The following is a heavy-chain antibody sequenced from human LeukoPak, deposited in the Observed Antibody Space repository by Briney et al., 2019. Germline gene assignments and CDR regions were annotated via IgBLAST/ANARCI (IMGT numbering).Heavy chain of an antibody. CDR2: IYYSGST. V-gene: IGHV4-39*07. CDR3: ARVAGSFFHY. J-gene: IGHJ4*02. Sequence: PSETLSLTCTVSGGSISSSSYYWGWIRQPPGKGLEWIGSIYYSGSTYYNPSLKSQVTISVDTSKNQFSLKLGSVTAADTAVYSCARVAGSFFHYWGQGALVTVSS. CDR1: GGSISSSSYY.